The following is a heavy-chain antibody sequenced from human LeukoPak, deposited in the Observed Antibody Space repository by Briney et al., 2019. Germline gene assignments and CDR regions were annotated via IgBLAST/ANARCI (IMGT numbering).Heavy chain of an antibody. D-gene: IGHD1-26*01. CDR2: ISSSSSTI. J-gene: IGHJ4*02. CDR3: ARSDLVGATRDDY. Sequence: GSLRLSCAASGFTFSSYSMSWVRQAPGKGLEWVSYISSSSSTIYYADSVKGRFTISRDNAKNSLYLQMNSLRAEDTAVYYCARSDLVGATRDDYWGQGTLVTVSS. CDR1: GFTFSSYS. V-gene: IGHV3-48*01.